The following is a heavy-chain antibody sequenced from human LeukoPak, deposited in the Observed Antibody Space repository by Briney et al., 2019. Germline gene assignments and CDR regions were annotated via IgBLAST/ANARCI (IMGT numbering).Heavy chain of an antibody. D-gene: IGHD6-13*01. V-gene: IGHV3-7*01. Sequence: GGSLRLSCAASGFTFSSYWMSWVRQAPGKGLEWVANIKQDGSEKYYVDSVKGRFTISRDNAKNSLYLQMNSLRAEDMAVYYCARDAAVQQLDYYYYYMDVWGKGTTVTVSS. CDR2: IKQDGSEK. CDR1: GFTFSSYW. CDR3: ARDAAVQQLDYYYYYMDV. J-gene: IGHJ6*03.